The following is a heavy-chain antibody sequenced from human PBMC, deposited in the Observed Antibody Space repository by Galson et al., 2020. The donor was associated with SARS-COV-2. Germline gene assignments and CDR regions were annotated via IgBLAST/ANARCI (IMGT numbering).Heavy chain of an antibody. J-gene: IGHJ6*02. Sequence: GGSLRLSCAASGFTFSSYWMSWVRQAPGKGLERVANINQDANEKYYVASVKGRFTISRDNAKNSLYLQMISLRAEDTAVYFCATSVIPAAIERFYYYGMDVWGPGTTVTVSS. CDR3: ATSVIPAAIERFYYYGMDV. D-gene: IGHD2-2*02. CDR2: INQDANEK. V-gene: IGHV3-7*01. CDR1: GFTFSSYW.